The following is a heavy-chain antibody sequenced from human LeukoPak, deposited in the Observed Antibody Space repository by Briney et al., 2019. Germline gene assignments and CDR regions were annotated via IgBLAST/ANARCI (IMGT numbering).Heavy chain of an antibody. D-gene: IGHD6-19*01. CDR3: ARGYSSGWYYFDY. V-gene: IGHV3-30*03. J-gene: IGHJ4*02. CDR1: GFTFSSYG. Sequence: GGSLRLSCAASGFTFSSYGMHWVRQAPGKGLEWVAVISYDGSNKYYADSVKGRFTISRDNSKNTLYLQMNSLRAEDTAVYYCARGYSSGWYYFDYWGQGTLVTVSS. CDR2: ISYDGSNK.